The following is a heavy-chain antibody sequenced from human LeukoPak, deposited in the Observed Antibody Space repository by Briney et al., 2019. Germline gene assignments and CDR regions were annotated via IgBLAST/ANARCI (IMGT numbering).Heavy chain of an antibody. CDR3: ARATGEPNWFDP. D-gene: IGHD1-14*01. J-gene: IGHJ5*02. V-gene: IGHV1-8*01. Sequence: GASVKVSCKASGYTFTSYDINWGRQATGQGLEWMGWMNPNSGNTGYAQKFQGRVTMTRNTSISTAYMELSSLRSEDTAVYYCARATGEPNWFDPWGQGTLVTVSS. CDR1: GYTFTSYD. CDR2: MNPNSGNT.